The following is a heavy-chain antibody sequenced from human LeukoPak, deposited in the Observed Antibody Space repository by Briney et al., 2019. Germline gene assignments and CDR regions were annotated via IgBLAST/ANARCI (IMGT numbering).Heavy chain of an antibody. J-gene: IGHJ4*02. CDR2: IYYSGST. CDR3: ARDGCGGGSCYIDY. V-gene: IGHV4-31*03. CDR1: GGSISSGGYY. D-gene: IGHD2-15*01. Sequence: SETLSLTCTVSGGSISSGGYYWSWIRQHPGTGLEWIGYIYYSGSTYYNPSLKSRVTISVDTSKNQFSLKLSSVTAADTAVYYCARDGCGGGSCYIDYWGQGTLVTVSS.